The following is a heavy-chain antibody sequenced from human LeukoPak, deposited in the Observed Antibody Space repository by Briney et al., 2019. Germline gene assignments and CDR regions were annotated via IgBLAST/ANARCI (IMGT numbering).Heavy chain of an antibody. CDR3: AKDYRVGASQQDY. D-gene: IGHD1-26*01. Sequence: GRSLRLSNAASGFTFSNHGMHLVRQAPGNGLGWVEIIWSDGSKNYYADSVRGRFTIPRDNSRNTLYLQMNSLRAEHTALYYCAKDYRVGASQQDYWGQGTLVTVSS. V-gene: IGHV3-33*06. CDR2: IWSDGSKN. CDR1: GFTFSNHG. J-gene: IGHJ4*02.